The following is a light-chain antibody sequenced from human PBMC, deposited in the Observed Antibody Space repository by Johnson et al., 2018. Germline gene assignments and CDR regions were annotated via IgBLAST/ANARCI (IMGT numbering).Light chain of an antibody. CDR2: ENN. CDR3: GTWDSSLSAGNV. Sequence: QSVLTQPPSVSAAPGQKVTISCSGSSSNIGNNYVSWYQQLPGTAPKLLIYENNKRPSGIPDRFSGSKSGTSATLGSTGLQTGDEADECCGTWDSSLSAGNVFGTGTSVTVL. CDR1: SSNIGNNY. V-gene: IGLV1-51*02. J-gene: IGLJ1*01.